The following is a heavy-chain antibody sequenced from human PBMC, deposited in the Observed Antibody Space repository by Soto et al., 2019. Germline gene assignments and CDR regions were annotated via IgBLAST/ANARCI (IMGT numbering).Heavy chain of an antibody. Sequence: SETLSLTCTVSGGSISSGDYYWSWIRQPPGKGLEWIGYIYYSGSTYYNPSLKSRVTISVDTSKNQFSLKLSSVTAADTAVYYCARSKDYYGISLDYWGQGTLVTVSS. CDR3: ARSKDYYGISLDY. CDR1: GGSISSGDYY. CDR2: IYYSGST. J-gene: IGHJ4*02. D-gene: IGHD3-10*01. V-gene: IGHV4-30-4*01.